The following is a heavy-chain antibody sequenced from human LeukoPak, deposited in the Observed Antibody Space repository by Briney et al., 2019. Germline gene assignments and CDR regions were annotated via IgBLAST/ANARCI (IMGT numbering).Heavy chain of an antibody. CDR2: ISGSGGST. J-gene: IGHJ4*02. Sequence: QPGRSLRLSCAASGFTFSSYAMSWVRQAPGKGLEWVSAISGSGGSTYYADSVKGRFTISRDNSKNTLYLQMNSLRAEDTAVYYCAKDGAYIVVVPAAIPHFDYWGQGTLVTVSS. CDR3: AKDGAYIVVVPAAIPHFDY. CDR1: GFTFSSYA. V-gene: IGHV3-23*01. D-gene: IGHD2-2*02.